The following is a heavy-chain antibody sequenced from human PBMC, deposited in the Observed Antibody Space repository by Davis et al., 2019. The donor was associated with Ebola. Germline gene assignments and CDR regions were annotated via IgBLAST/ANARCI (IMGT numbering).Heavy chain of an antibody. CDR3: AASVRAVAGDY. D-gene: IGHD6-19*01. CDR1: GGTFSSYA. J-gene: IGHJ4*02. Sequence: AASVKVSCKASGGTFSSYAISWVRQAPGQGLEWMGIINPSGGSTSYAQKFQGRVTMTRDTSTSTVYMELSSLRSEDTAVYYCAASVRAVAGDYWGQGTLVIVSS. V-gene: IGHV1-46*01. CDR2: INPSGGST.